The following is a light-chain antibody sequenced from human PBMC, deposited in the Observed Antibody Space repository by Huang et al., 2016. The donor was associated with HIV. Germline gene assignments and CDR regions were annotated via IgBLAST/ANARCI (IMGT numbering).Light chain of an antibody. CDR2: AAS. CDR1: QNINRY. Sequence: DIQITQSPSSLSASVGDRVIITCQTSQNINRYLNWYKQKPGKAPKLLIYAASNLQSGVPSTFSGSGSGTDFTLTISSPQPEDSATYYCQQSARTPRTFGQGTKLEI. V-gene: IGKV1-39*01. CDR3: QQSARTPRT. J-gene: IGKJ2*01.